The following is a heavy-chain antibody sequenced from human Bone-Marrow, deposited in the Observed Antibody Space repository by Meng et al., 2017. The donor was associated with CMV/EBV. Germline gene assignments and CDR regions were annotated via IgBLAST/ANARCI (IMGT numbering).Heavy chain of an antibody. CDR1: GFTFDSYA. V-gene: IGHV3-23*01. J-gene: IGHJ4*02. Sequence: SGFTFDSYAVTRVRQAPGKELRCVAGIPGRRSATYYADSVRGRFTVSRAHSTTTVHLQMRDLSAEATALYSCAQDASWALTFGAGENFWGQGTLVTVSS. CDR3: AQDASWALTFGAGENF. D-gene: IGHD3-10*01. CDR2: IPGRRSAT.